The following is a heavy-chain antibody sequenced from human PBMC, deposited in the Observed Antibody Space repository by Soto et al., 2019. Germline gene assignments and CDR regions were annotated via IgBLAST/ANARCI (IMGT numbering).Heavy chain of an antibody. J-gene: IGHJ3*02. V-gene: IGHV4-39*01. CDR1: GGSISSSSYY. CDR2: IYYSGST. CDR3: ARHDLGYCSGGSCYSEAFDI. D-gene: IGHD2-15*01. Sequence: SETLSLTCTVSGGSISSSSYYWGWIRQPPGKGLEWIGSIYYSGSTYYNPSLKSRVTISVDTSKNQFSLKLSSVTAADTAVYYCARHDLGYCSGGSCYSEAFDIWGQGTMVTVSS.